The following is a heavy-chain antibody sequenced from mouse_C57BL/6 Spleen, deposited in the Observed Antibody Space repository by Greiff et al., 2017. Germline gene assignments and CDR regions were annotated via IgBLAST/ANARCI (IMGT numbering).Heavy chain of an antibody. J-gene: IGHJ4*01. CDR1: GYTFTSYW. Sequence: VQLQQPGAELVKPGASVKVSCKASGYTFTSYWMHWVKQRPGQGLEWIGRIHPSDSDTNYNQKFKGKATLTVDKSSSTAYMQLSSRTSEDSAVYYCAILVYYYGSSYDGYAMDDWGQGTSVTVSS. CDR3: AILVYYYGSSYDGYAMDD. D-gene: IGHD1-1*01. CDR2: IHPSDSDT. V-gene: IGHV1-74*01.